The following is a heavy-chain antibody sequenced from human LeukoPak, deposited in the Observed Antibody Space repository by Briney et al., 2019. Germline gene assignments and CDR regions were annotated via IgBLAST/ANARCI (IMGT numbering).Heavy chain of an antibody. Sequence: PSETLSLTCTVSGGSISTNSYYWDWVRQPRGKGLEWIGYIYYSGSTNYNPSLKSRVTISVDTSKNQFSLKLSSVTAADTAVYYCARQGGGYSYGLDYWGQGTLVTVSS. CDR3: ARQGGGYSYGLDY. CDR2: IYYSGST. D-gene: IGHD5-18*01. CDR1: GGSISTNSYY. J-gene: IGHJ4*02. V-gene: IGHV4-61*05.